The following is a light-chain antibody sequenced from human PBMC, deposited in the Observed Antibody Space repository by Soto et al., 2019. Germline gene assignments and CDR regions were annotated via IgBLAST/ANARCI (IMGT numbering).Light chain of an antibody. CDR3: QQYNNWPPYT. CDR2: DTS. Sequence: EIVLMQSPGTLSLSPGEGATLSCRASQSVNSNYLAWYQQKPGQAPTVLIFDTSRRATGVPDRFSGSGSGTDFTLTISRLEPDDFAVYYCQQYNNWPPYTFGQGTKLEIK. CDR1: QSVNSNY. V-gene: IGKV3-20*01. J-gene: IGKJ2*01.